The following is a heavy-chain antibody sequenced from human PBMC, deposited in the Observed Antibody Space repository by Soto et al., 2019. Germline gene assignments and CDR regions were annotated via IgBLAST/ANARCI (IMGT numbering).Heavy chain of an antibody. V-gene: IGHV4-59*08. J-gene: IGHJ6*03. CDR1: GGSISSYY. CDR2: IYYRGGT. CDR3: AGRGPLNYYYYMDV. Sequence: SETLSLTCTVSGGSISSYYWSWIRQPPGKGLEWIGFIYYRGGTIYNPSLKSRVTMSVDTSENQFSLRLNSVTAADTAVYFCAGRGPLNYYYYMDVWGKGTTVTVSS. D-gene: IGHD2-8*01.